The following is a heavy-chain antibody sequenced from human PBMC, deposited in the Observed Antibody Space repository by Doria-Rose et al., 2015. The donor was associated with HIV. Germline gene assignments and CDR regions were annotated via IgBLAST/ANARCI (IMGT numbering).Heavy chain of an antibody. D-gene: IGHD6-25*01. J-gene: IGHJ5*02. Sequence: QVQLVQSGPGLVKPSETLSLTCTVSGGSVASGTPYWDWIRQTPGKGLEWIGTIYYSGTTYYNPSLRSRVTISLHTSKNQYSLKLISVTAADTGVYYCAKQAVNWFDPWGQGTLVTVSS. CDR3: AKQAVNWFDP. CDR2: IYYSGTT. CDR1: GGSVASGTPY. V-gene: IGHV4-39*01.